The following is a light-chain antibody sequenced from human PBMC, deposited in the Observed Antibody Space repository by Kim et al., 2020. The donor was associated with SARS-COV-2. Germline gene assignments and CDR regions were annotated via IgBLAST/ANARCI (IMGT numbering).Light chain of an antibody. J-gene: IGKJ4*01. Sequence: VSRGERVTLSRRASHDISSNLAWYQQKSGQAPRLVISGASTTATGIPPRFSGSGSGTEFTLPISSLLSEDFAVYYCQQYSDWPLTFGGGTKVDIK. V-gene: IGKV3-15*01. CDR2: GAS. CDR1: HDISSN. CDR3: QQYSDWPLT.